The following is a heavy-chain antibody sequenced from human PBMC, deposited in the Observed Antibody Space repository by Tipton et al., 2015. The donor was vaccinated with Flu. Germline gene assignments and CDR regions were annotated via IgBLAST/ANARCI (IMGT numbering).Heavy chain of an antibody. CDR1: GLTVSSNY. D-gene: IGHD3-10*01. V-gene: IGHV3-53*04. CDR3: AREAYGQRAGNYYYYGMDV. J-gene: IGHJ6*02. CDR2: IYSGGST. Sequence: MQLVQSGGGLVQPGGSLRLSCAASGLTVSSNYMSWVRQAPGKGLEWDSVIYSGGSTYYADSVKGRFTISRHNSKNTLYLQMNSLRAEDTAVYYCAREAYGQRAGNYYYYGMDVWGQGTTVPVSS.